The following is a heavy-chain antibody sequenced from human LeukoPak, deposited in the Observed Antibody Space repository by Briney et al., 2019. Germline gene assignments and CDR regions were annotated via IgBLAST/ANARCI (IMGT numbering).Heavy chain of an antibody. CDR2: IYISEST. CDR3: ARDVGGYTYGYSFDY. Sequence: SETLSLTCTVSGGSISSYYWNWIRQPAGKGLEWIGRIYISESTNYNPSLKSRVTMSVDTSKNQFSLKLSSVTAADTAVYYCARDVGGYTYGYSFDYWGQGTRVSVSS. V-gene: IGHV4-4*07. D-gene: IGHD5-18*01. J-gene: IGHJ4*02. CDR1: GGSISSYY.